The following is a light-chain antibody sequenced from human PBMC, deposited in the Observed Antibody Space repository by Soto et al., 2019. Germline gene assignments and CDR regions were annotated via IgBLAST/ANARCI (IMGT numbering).Light chain of an antibody. CDR3: QQRSNWPLT. V-gene: IGKV3-11*01. CDR1: QSVSSF. J-gene: IGKJ4*01. Sequence: EIVLTQSPATLSLSPGERATLSCRASQSVSSFLAWYQQKPGQAPRLLIYDASNRATGIPARFSGSGSGTDFTLTISSLEPEDFAVYYCQQRSNWPLTFGGGTKVES. CDR2: DAS.